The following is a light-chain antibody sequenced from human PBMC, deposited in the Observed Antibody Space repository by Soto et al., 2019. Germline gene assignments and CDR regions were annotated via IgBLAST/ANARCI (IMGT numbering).Light chain of an antibody. V-gene: IGKV1-5*01. CDR3: QQYHTSSIT. J-gene: IGKJ5*01. CDR2: DAS. Sequence: DIRMTQSPSTLSASVGDRVTITCRASQTISSWLAWYQQKPGKAPNLLIYDASTLERGVPSRFSGTGSGTEFTLTIDRLQPDDFATYYCQQYHTSSITLGQGTRLEIK. CDR1: QTISSW.